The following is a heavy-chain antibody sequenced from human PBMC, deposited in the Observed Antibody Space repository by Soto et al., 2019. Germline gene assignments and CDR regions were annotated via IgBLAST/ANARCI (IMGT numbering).Heavy chain of an antibody. J-gene: IGHJ4*02. V-gene: IGHV4-39*01. CDR3: TRHPRTPDF. CDR2: IHYDGTV. CDR1: CGPTKNSPQY. Sequence: SETLSLTCTVSCGPTKNSPQYWGWSRQPPGGGLEWIGTIHYDGTVYYNPSLKSRVTISVDTSKNQFSLQVNSVTAADTAVYYCTRHPRTPDFWGQGALVTVSS. D-gene: IGHD2-15*01.